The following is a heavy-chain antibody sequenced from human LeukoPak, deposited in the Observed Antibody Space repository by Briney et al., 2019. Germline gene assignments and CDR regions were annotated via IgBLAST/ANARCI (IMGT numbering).Heavy chain of an antibody. CDR3: ARAGFDSSGYKVVFDY. CDR2: IGTAGDT. CDR1: GFSFSTYD. Sequence: GGSLRLSCAASGFSFSTYDMHWVRQATGKALEWVSAIGTAGDTYYLDSVKGRFTISRENAKNTLYLQMNSLRDGDTAVYYCARAGFDSSGYKVVFDYWGQGTLVTVSS. V-gene: IGHV3-13*01. D-gene: IGHD3-22*01. J-gene: IGHJ4*02.